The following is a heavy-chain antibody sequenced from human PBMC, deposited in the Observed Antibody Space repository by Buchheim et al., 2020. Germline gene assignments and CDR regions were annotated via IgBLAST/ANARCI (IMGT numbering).Heavy chain of an antibody. D-gene: IGHD2-21*02. CDR3: ARQFNGCDGGWFDP. V-gene: IGHV4-39*01. J-gene: IGHJ5*02. CDR1: GDSISSVSHC. CDR2: ICYSGTT. Sequence: QLQLQESGPGLVKHSETLSLTCTVSGDSISSVSHCWGWIRQPPGKGLEWIVNICYSGTTYYNPSLKSRVTISVDTSKKQFSLKLSSVTAADTAVYYCARQFNGCDGGWFDPWGQGTL.